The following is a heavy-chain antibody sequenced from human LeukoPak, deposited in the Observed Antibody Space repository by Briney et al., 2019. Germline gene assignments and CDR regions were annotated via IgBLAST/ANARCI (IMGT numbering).Heavy chain of an antibody. CDR3: ARRVRYYDSSGSDEYYYYMDV. J-gene: IGHJ6*03. Sequence: HGESLKISCKGSGYIFTSYWIGWVRQMPGKGLEWMGIIYLGDSDTRYIPSFQGQVTISADKSISTAYLQWSSLKASDTAMYYCARRVRYYDSSGSDEYYYYMDVWGKGTTVTVSS. CDR1: GYIFTSYW. D-gene: IGHD3-22*01. CDR2: IYLGDSDT. V-gene: IGHV5-51*01.